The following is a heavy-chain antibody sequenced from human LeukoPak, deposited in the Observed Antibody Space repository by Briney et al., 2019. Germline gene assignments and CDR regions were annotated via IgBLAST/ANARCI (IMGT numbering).Heavy chain of an antibody. V-gene: IGHV1-2*06. J-gene: IGHJ4*02. D-gene: IGHD6-13*01. CDR2: IDPYSGGT. CDR3: AKAGGSTWYSFDY. CDR1: GYSFTGFY. Sequence: ASVKVSCKASGYSFTGFYMHWLRQAPGQGLEWMGRIDPYSGGTNFAPKFQGRVTITTDTSATTAHMELNSLTSDDTAVYYCAKAGGSTWYSFDYWGQGTLVSVSS.